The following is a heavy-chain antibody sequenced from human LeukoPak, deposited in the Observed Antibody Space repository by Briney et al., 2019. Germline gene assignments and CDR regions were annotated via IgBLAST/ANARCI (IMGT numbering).Heavy chain of an antibody. D-gene: IGHD2-15*01. CDR3: AKMRGEYCSGGSCYGNWFDP. J-gene: IGHJ5*02. CDR2: ISYDGSNK. V-gene: IGHV3-30*18. Sequence: GGSLRLSCAASGFTFSSYGMHWVRQAPGKGLEWVAVISYDGSNKYYADSVKGRFTISRDNSMNTLYLQMNSLRAEDTAVYYCAKMRGEYCSGGSCYGNWFDPWGQGTLVTVSS. CDR1: GFTFSSYG.